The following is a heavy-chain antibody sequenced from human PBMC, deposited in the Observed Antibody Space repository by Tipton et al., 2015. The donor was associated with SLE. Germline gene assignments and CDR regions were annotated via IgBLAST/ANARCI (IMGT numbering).Heavy chain of an antibody. Sequence: TLSLTCTVSGGSISSGGYYWSWIRQHPGKGLEWIGYIYYSGSTYYNPSLKSRVIISVDTSKNQFSLKLSSVTAADTAVYYCARVPPDWGGDYYMDVWDKGTSVTVS. J-gene: IGHJ6*03. CDR3: ARVPPDWGGDYYMDV. CDR2: IYYSGST. CDR1: GGSISSGGYY. D-gene: IGHD7-27*01. V-gene: IGHV4-31*03.